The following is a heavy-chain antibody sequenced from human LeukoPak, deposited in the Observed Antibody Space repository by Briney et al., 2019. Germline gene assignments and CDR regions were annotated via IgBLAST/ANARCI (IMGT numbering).Heavy chain of an antibody. CDR1: GGSISSYY. J-gene: IGHJ6*02. CDR3: ARSIAVAGNGIYGMDV. CDR2: IYYSGST. D-gene: IGHD6-19*01. Sequence: SETLSLTRTVSGGSISSYYWSWIRQPPGKGLEWIGYIYYSGSTNYNPSLKSQVTISVDTSKNQFSLKLSSVTAADTAVYYCARSIAVAGNGIYGMDVWGQGTTVTVSS. V-gene: IGHV4-59*08.